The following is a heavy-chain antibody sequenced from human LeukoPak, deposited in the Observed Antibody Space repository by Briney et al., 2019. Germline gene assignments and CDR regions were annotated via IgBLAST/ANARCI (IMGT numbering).Heavy chain of an antibody. J-gene: IGHJ4*02. Sequence: SETLSLTRTVSGGSISSHYWSWIRQPPGKGLEWIGYIYYSGSTNYNPSLRSRVTISVDTSKNQFSLKLSSVTAADTAVYYCARVLQYYYDSSGYPDYFDYWGQGTLVTVSS. CDR2: IYYSGST. D-gene: IGHD3-22*01. V-gene: IGHV4-59*11. CDR1: GGSISSHY. CDR3: ARVLQYYYDSSGYPDYFDY.